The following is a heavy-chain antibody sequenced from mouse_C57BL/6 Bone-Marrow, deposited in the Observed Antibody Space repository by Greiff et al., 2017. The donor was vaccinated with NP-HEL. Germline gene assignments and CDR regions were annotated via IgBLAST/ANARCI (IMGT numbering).Heavy chain of an antibody. V-gene: IGHV1-74*01. CDR1: GYTFTSYW. CDR3: AIKGGYYFDD. CDR2: IHPSDSDT. Sequence: QVQLQQPGAELVKPGASVKVSCKASGYTFTSYWMHWVKQRPGQGLEWIGRIHPSDSDTNYNQKFKGKATLTVDKYPRTADMQLSSLTSEDSAVYYCAIKGGYYFDDWGQGTTLTVSS. J-gene: IGHJ2*01.